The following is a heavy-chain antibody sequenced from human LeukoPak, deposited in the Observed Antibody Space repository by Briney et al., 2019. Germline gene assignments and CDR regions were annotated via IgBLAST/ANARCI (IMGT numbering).Heavy chain of an antibody. J-gene: IGHJ6*03. CDR1: GYTFTGYY. CDR2: INPNSGGT. Sequence: ASVKVSRKASGYTFTGYYMHWVRQAPGQGLEWMGWINPNSGGTNYAQKFQGRVTMTRDTSISTAYMELSRLRSDDTAVYYCARDKWGYCSGGSCQKYYYYYYMDVWGKGTTVTISS. D-gene: IGHD2-15*01. CDR3: ARDKWGYCSGGSCQKYYYYYYMDV. V-gene: IGHV1-2*02.